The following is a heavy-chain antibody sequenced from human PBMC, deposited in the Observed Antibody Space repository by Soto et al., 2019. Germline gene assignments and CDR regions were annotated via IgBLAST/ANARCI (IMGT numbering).Heavy chain of an antibody. CDR1: GYTLTELS. J-gene: IGHJ6*03. Sequence: QVQLVQSGAEVKKPGASVKVSCKVSGYTLTELSMHWVRQAPGKGLEWMGGFDPEDGETIYAQKFQGRVTMTEDTSTHTAYMERSSLRSEDTVVYYCATYDILTGYYKYYYYYMDVWGKGTTVTVSS. CDR3: ATYDILTGYYKYYYYYMDV. CDR2: FDPEDGET. D-gene: IGHD3-9*01. V-gene: IGHV1-24*01.